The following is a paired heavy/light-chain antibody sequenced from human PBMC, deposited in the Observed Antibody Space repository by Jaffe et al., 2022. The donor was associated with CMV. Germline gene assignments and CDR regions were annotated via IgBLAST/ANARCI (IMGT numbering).Light chain of an antibody. CDR2: ESS. J-gene: IGKJ1*01. Sequence: DIQMTQSPSTLSASVGDRVSITCRASQSVGYLLAWYQQKPGMAPKPLIYESSRLESGVPSRFSGSGSGAEFTLTISSLQPDDFATYFCQQYNEHNWTFGQGTKVAIK. CDR1: QSVGYL. CDR3: QQYNEHNWT. V-gene: IGKV1-5*03.
Heavy chain of an antibody. Sequence: EVQLLESGGGLVQPGGSLRLSCAASGFTFNHFAMNWVRQVPGKGLEWVSGISSSGSDSFHADSVKGRFSISRDNSEKTLFLQMNSVRAEDTAIYYCAKDSLRYTTSAGRGYFDLWGRGTLVTVSS. J-gene: IGHJ2*01. V-gene: IGHV3-23*01. CDR1: GFTFNHFA. CDR3: AKDSLRYTTSAGRGYFDL. D-gene: IGHD2-2*02. CDR2: ISSSGSDS.